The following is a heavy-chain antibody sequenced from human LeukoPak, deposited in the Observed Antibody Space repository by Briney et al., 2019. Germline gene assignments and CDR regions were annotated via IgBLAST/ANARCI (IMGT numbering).Heavy chain of an antibody. Sequence: PGGSLRLSCAASGFTFSSYAMHWVRQAPGKGLEYVSAISSNGGSTYYANSVKGRFTISRDNSKSTLYLQMGSLRAEDMAVYYCARGATVVTPIDYWGQGTLVTVSS. J-gene: IGHJ4*02. CDR3: ARGATVVTPIDY. D-gene: IGHD4-23*01. CDR1: GFTFSSYA. CDR2: ISSNGGST. V-gene: IGHV3-64*01.